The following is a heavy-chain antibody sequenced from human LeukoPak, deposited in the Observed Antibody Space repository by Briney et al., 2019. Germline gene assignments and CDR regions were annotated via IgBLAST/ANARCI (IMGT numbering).Heavy chain of an antibody. Sequence: GGSLRLSCTASGFTFSDYWMTWVRQAPGKGPEGGADIKQDGSQRYYVDSVRGRFTISRDNAKNSLFPKMNGLRAEDTAVYHCARRGVSPPRRSPIDYWGEGTLVTVSS. CDR3: ARRGVSPPRRSPIDY. J-gene: IGHJ4*02. D-gene: IGHD2-8*01. V-gene: IGHV3-7*01. CDR2: IKQDGSQR. CDR1: GFTFSDYW.